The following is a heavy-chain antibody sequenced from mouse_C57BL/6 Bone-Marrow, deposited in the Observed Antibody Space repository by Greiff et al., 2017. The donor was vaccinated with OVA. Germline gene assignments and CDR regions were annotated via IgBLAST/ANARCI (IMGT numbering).Heavy chain of an antibody. CDR1: GYTFTNYY. CDR3: ARGGSNFDY. CDR2: IDPSDSYT. V-gene: IGHV1-50*01. Sequence: QVQLQQPGAEFVKPGASVKLSCKASGYTFTNYYIQWIKQRPGQGLEWIGEIDPSDSYTNYNQKFKGKATLTVDTSSSTAYMQLSSLKSEDSAVYYCARGGSNFDYWGQGTTLTVSS. D-gene: IGHD1-1*01. J-gene: IGHJ2*01.